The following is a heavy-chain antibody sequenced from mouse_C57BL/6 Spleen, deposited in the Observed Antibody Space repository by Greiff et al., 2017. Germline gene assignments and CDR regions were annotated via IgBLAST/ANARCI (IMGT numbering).Heavy chain of an antibody. D-gene: IGHD1-1*01. CDR3: ARNGNYPYYAMDY. CDR2: IWTGGGT. J-gene: IGHJ4*01. V-gene: IGHV2-9-1*01. Sequence: VQLQQSGPGLVAPSQSLSITCTVSGFSLTSSAISWVRQPPGKGLEWLGVIWTGGGTNYNSALKSRLSISKDNSKSQVFLKMNSLQTDDTARYYCARNGNYPYYAMDYWGQGTSVTVSS. CDR1: GFSLTSSA.